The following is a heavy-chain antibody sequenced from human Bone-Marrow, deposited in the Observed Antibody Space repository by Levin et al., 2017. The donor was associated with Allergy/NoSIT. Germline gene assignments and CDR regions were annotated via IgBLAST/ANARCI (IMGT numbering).Heavy chain of an antibody. CDR3: ARGNGWYYY. V-gene: IGHV4-59*08. J-gene: IGHJ4*02. Sequence: SETLSLTCTVSGGSISSYYWSWVRQPPEKGLEWIGYIYYSGNSNYNPSLKSRVTISVDTSKNQISLKLSSVTAADTAVYYCARGNGWYYYWGQGTLVTVSS. D-gene: IGHD6-19*01. CDR1: GGSISSYY. CDR2: IYYSGNS.